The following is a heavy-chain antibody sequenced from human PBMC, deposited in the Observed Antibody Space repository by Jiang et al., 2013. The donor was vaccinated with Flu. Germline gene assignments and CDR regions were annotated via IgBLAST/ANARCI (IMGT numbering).Heavy chain of an antibody. CDR2: IYYSGST. J-gene: IGHJ4*02. V-gene: IGHV4-31*03. Sequence: PGLVKPSQTLSLTCTVSGGSISSGGYYWSWIRQHPGKGLEWIGYIYYSGSTYYNPSLKSRVTISVDTSKNQFSLKLSSVTAADTAVYYCARYSTQLFYFDYWGQGTLVTVSS. D-gene: IGHD2-2*01. CDR1: GGSISSGGYY. CDR3: ARYSTQLFYFDY.